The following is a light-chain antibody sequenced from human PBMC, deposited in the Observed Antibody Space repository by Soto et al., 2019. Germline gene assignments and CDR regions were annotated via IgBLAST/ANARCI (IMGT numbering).Light chain of an antibody. CDR1: SSDVGGYNY. J-gene: IGLJ1*01. CDR2: EVS. V-gene: IGLV2-14*01. CDR3: SSYTSSSTLYYV. Sequence: LTQPASVSGSPGQSITISCTGTSSDVGGYNYVSWYQQHPGKAPKLMIYEVSNRPSGVSNRFSGSKSGNTASLTISGLQAEDEADYYCSSYTSSSTLYYVFGTGTKVTVL.